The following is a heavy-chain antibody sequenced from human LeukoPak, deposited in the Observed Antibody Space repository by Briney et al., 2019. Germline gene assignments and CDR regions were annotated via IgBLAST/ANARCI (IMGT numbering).Heavy chain of an antibody. CDR3: ANSGSYSQFDY. V-gene: IGHV1-46*01. D-gene: IGHD3-10*01. CDR1: GYTFTSYF. CDR2: INPSGGST. Sequence: GASVKVSCKASGYTFTSYFMHWVRQAPGPGLEWMGIINPSGGSTTYAQKFQGRVTMTKDTSTSTVYMELNSLTSEDTAVYYCANSGSYSQFDYWGQGTLVTVSS. J-gene: IGHJ4*02.